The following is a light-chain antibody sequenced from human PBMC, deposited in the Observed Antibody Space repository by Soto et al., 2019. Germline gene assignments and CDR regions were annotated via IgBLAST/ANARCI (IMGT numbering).Light chain of an antibody. CDR1: QNISTN. CDR2: SAS. Sequence: DIVMTQSPATLSVSPGERATLSCRASQNISTNLAWYQQKPGQAPRLLLLSASSRLSDIPARFSGSGSGTEFTLTISGLQSEDVAVYYCQHFNTRPPKALGQGTKVDIK. CDR3: QHFNTRPPKA. J-gene: IGKJ1*01. V-gene: IGKV3-15*01.